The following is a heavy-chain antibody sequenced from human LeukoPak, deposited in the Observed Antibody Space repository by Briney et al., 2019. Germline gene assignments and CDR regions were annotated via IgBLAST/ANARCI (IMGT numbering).Heavy chain of an antibody. CDR3: TRDWRNGGMDV. Sequence: GGSLRLSCAASGFTFSSYAMSWVRQAPGKGLEWVSAISGSGGSTYYADSVKGRFTISRDNAKNTLYLQMNSLKAEDTAVYYCTRDWRNGGMDVWGQGTTVTVSS. CDR2: ISGSGGST. D-gene: IGHD3-3*01. CDR1: GFTFSSYA. J-gene: IGHJ6*02. V-gene: IGHV3-23*01.